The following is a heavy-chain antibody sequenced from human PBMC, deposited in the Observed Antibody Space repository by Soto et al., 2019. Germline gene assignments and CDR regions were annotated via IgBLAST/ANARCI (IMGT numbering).Heavy chain of an antibody. D-gene: IGHD3-3*01. CDR3: ARDEFGGAYDFWH. V-gene: IGHV3-66*01. J-gene: IGHJ4*02. CDR2: ISSGGGT. Sequence: EVQLVESGGGLVQPGGSLRLSCAASGFTVTNYFMTWVRQAPGKGLEWVSVISSGGGTYYADSVKGRFTISIDNSKNTLYLQMNTLRAEDTAVYYCARDEFGGAYDFWHGGQGTLVTVSS. CDR1: GFTVTNYF.